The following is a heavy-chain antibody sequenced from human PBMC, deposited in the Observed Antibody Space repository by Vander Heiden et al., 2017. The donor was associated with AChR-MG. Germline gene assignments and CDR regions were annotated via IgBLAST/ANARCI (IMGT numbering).Heavy chain of an antibody. D-gene: IGHD3-9*01. CDR3: AVNTPMRALPIIATGYSDRKETYCLDV. J-gene: IGHJ6*04. Sequence: QVQLVQSGSELKKPGASVKVSCKASKFTFTSHLLNWVRQAPGQGLEWMVWIDTKSGNPTYAQGFTGHFVFSLDTSVSTAYLQISGLRAEDTAVYYCAVNTPMRALPIIATGYSDRKETYCLDVWGEGTAVTVSS. CDR1: KFTFTSHL. CDR2: IDTKSGNP. V-gene: IGHV7-4-1*02.